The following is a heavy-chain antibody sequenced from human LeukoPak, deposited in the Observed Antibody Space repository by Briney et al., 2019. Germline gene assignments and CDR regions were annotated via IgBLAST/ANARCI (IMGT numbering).Heavy chain of an antibody. Sequence: SLRLSCAASGFTFSSYEMNWVRQAPGKGLEWVSYISSSGSTIYYADSVKGRFTISRDNAKNSLYLQMNSLRAEDTAVYYCARGMTTEAEGYFDYWGQGTLVTVSS. CDR3: ARGMTTEAEGYFDY. J-gene: IGHJ4*02. V-gene: IGHV3-48*03. CDR1: GFTFSSYE. D-gene: IGHD4-17*01. CDR2: ISSSGSTI.